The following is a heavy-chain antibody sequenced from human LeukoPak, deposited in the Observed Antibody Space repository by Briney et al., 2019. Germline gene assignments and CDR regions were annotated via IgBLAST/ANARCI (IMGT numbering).Heavy chain of an antibody. Sequence: SVKVSCKASGYTFTGYYMHWVRQAPGQGLEWMGRIIPIFGTANYAQKFQGRVTITTDESTSTAYMELSSLRSEDTAVYYCARDAPIDYGDYVVDYWGQGTLVTVSS. J-gene: IGHJ4*02. CDR1: GYTFTGYY. V-gene: IGHV1-69*05. CDR2: IIPIFGTA. CDR3: ARDAPIDYGDYVVDY. D-gene: IGHD4-17*01.